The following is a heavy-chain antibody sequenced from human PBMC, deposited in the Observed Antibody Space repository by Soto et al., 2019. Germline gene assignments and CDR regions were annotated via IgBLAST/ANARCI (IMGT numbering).Heavy chain of an antibody. CDR3: ARDYYDSTGHAKYYYYGLDV. D-gene: IGHD3-22*01. J-gene: IGHJ6*02. V-gene: IGHV1-69*10. CDR2: IVPLFGIG. Sequence: SVKVSCKASGGTFNNYAITWVRQAPGQGLEWMGGIVPLFGIGGYAERFQGRITITADKFTSTAYMEVSTLNSEDTAVYYCARDYYDSTGHAKYYYYGLDVWGQGTAVTVSS. CDR1: GGTFNNYA.